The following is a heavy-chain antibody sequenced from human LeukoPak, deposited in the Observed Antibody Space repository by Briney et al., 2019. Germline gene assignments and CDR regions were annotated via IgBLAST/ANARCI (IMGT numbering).Heavy chain of an antibody. J-gene: IGHJ4*02. Sequence: PSETLSLTCAVYGGSFSGYYWSWIRQPPGKGLEWIGEINHSGSTNYNPSLKSRVTISVDTSKIQFSLKLSSVTAADTAVYYCARGSRDSSSWYDYWGQGTLVTVSP. D-gene: IGHD6-13*01. CDR2: INHSGST. CDR3: ARGSRDSSSWYDY. V-gene: IGHV4-34*01. CDR1: GGSFSGYY.